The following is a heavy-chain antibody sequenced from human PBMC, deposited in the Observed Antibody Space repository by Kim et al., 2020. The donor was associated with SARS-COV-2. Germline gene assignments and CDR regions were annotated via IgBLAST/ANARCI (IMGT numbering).Heavy chain of an antibody. D-gene: IGHD3-10*01. J-gene: IGHJ4*02. CDR3: ARDRGGSSYYSDS. V-gene: IGHV3-33*01. CDR1: GFIFSNYG. CDR2: IWYDGSKE. Sequence: GGSLRLSCAASGFIFSNYGMHWVRQAPGKGLEWVAVIWYDGSKEYYADSVQGRFTISRDNAKNTMYLQMNSLRAEDTAVYYCARDRGGSSYYSDSWGPGTLVTVSS.